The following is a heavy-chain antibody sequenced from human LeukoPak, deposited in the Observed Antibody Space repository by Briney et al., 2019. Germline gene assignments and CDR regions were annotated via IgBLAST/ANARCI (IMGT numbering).Heavy chain of an antibody. V-gene: IGHV7-4-1*02. Sequence: ASVKVSCKASGYTFTSYAMNWVRQAPGQGLEWMGWINTNTGNPTYAQGFTGRFVFSLDTSVSTAYLQISSLKAEDTAVYYCARKAKWLRFAGMDVWGQGTTVTVS. J-gene: IGHJ6*02. D-gene: IGHD5-12*01. CDR1: GYTFTSYA. CDR2: INTNTGNP. CDR3: ARKAKWLRFAGMDV.